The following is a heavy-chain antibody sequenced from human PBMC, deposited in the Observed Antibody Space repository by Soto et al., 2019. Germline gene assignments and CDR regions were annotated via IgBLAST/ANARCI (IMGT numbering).Heavy chain of an antibody. CDR2: ISGSGTTA. CDR3: AKEPVGPDWYFDL. Sequence: GRSLRLSCAASGFVFSSHAMSWVRQAPGKGLEWVSAISGSGTTAYYADSVKGRFTVSRDNSKNTLYLQMNSLRAEDTAVYNCAKEPVGPDWYFDLWGRGTLVTVSS. CDR1: GFVFSSHA. J-gene: IGHJ2*01. V-gene: IGHV3-23*01.